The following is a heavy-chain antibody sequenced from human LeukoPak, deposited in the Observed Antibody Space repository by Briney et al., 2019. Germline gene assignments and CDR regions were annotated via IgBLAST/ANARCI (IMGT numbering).Heavy chain of an antibody. CDR2: INHSGSA. D-gene: IGHD3-9*01. Sequence: SGTLSLTCAVSGGSLSNDQWWSWVRQAPGKGLEWIGEINHSGSANYNPSLGSRVAMSIEKSKDQFSLNSSSVTAADTAIYYCARGGVWLPAVWGQGALVTVSS. CDR3: ARGGVWLPAV. V-gene: IGHV4-4*02. CDR1: GGSLSNDQW. J-gene: IGHJ4*02.